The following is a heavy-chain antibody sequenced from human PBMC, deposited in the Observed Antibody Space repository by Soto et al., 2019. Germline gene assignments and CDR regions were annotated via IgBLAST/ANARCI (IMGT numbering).Heavy chain of an antibody. CDR2: IVVGSGNT. Sequence: SVKVSCKASGFTFTSSAVQWVRQARGQRLEWIGWIVVGSGNTNYAQKFQERVTITRDMSTSTAYMELSSLRSEDTAVYYCAADKLGYCSSTSCYGYYYGMDVWGQGTTVTVS. CDR3: AADKLGYCSSTSCYGYYYGMDV. CDR1: GFTFTSSA. V-gene: IGHV1-58*01. J-gene: IGHJ6*02. D-gene: IGHD2-2*01.